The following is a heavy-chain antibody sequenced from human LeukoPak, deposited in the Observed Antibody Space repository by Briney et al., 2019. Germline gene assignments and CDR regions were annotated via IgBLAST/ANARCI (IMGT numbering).Heavy chain of an antibody. Sequence: SQTLSLTFAISGDSVSINSAAWNSIRQSPSRGLEWLGRTYYKSKWYNDYAVSVKSRITINPDTSKNQFSLQLNSVTPEDTAVYYCARERSADNWNDGFDRWGQRTLVTVSS. CDR1: GDSVSINSAA. CDR3: ARERSADNWNDGFDR. J-gene: IGHJ5*02. CDR2: TYYKSKWYN. V-gene: IGHV6-1*01. D-gene: IGHD1-1*01.